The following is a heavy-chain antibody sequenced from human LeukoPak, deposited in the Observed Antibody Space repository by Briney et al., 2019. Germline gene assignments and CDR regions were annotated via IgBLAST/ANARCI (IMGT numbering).Heavy chain of an antibody. CDR2: ISGSGGST. CDR3: AKDSSGSYYYFDY. V-gene: IGHV3-23*01. D-gene: IGHD3-22*01. Sequence: AGGSLRLSCAASGFTFSSYAMSWVRQAPGKGLEWVSAISGSGGSTYYADSVKGRFTISRDNSKNTLYLQMISLRAEDTAVYYCAKDSSGSYYYFDYWGQGTLVTVSS. J-gene: IGHJ4*02. CDR1: GFTFSSYA.